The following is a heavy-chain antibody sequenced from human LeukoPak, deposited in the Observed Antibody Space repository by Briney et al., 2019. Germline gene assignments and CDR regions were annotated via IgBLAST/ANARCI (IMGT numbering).Heavy chain of an antibody. V-gene: IGHV3-21*01. CDR2: IISSSSYI. CDR3: ARREVTREIDY. Sequence: GGSLRLSCAASGFTFSSYSMNWVRQAPGKGLEWVSSIISSSSYIYYADSVKGRFTISRDNAKNSLYLQMNSPRAEDTAVYYCARREVTREIDYWGQGTLVTVSS. CDR1: GFTFSSYS. J-gene: IGHJ4*02. D-gene: IGHD5-18*01.